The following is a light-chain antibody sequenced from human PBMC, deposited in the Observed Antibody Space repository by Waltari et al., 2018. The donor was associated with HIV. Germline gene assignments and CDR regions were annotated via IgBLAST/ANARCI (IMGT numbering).Light chain of an antibody. V-gene: IGKV1-12*01. J-gene: IGKJ2*01. CDR3: QQANTFPRT. CDR1: DYVSA. CDR2: EAT. Sequence: DIQLTQSPSSVSASVGDRVTITCRTSDYVSALAWYRQKERKAPNRQIYEATKLRSGVPSRFSGSGSGRDFALTISNLKHEDFATYYCQQANTFPRTFGRGTRVDI.